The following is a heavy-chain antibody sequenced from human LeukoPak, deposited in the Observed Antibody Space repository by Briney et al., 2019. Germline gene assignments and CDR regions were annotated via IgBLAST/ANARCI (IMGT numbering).Heavy chain of an antibody. Sequence: ASVKVSCKASGYTFIGYYMHWVRQAPGQGLEWMGWINPNSGGTNYIQKFQGRVTMTRDTSISTAYMELSRLRSDDTAVYYCARVDNWNYVWGQGTLVTVSS. CDR3: ARVDNWNYV. CDR2: INPNSGGT. V-gene: IGHV1-2*02. D-gene: IGHD1-7*01. CDR1: GYTFIGYY. J-gene: IGHJ4*02.